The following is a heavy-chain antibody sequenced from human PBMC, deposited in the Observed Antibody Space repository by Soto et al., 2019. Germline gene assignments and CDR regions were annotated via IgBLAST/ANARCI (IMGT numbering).Heavy chain of an antibody. Sequence: ASVKVSCKASGYTFTSYAMHWVRQAPGQRLEWMGWINAGNGNTKYSQKFQGRVTITRDTSASAAYMELSSLRSEDTAVYYCARLRQTRWFDPWGQGTLVTVSS. CDR3: ARLRQTRWFDP. V-gene: IGHV1-3*01. CDR1: GYTFTSYA. D-gene: IGHD3-10*01. CDR2: INAGNGNT. J-gene: IGHJ5*02.